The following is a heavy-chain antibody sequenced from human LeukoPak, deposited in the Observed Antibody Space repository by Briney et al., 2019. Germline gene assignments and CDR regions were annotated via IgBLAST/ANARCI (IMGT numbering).Heavy chain of an antibody. V-gene: IGHV3-74*01. Sequence: GGSLRLSCVASGFTFSSYWMHWVRQAPGKGLEWVSRIDFETDTTTYAGSVKGRFTISRDNTKNALYLQMDSLRDEDAAVYYCVRAGSGFDYWGQGTLVTVTS. CDR3: VRAGSGFDY. D-gene: IGHD2-15*01. J-gene: IGHJ4*02. CDR1: GFTFSSYW. CDR2: IDFETDTT.